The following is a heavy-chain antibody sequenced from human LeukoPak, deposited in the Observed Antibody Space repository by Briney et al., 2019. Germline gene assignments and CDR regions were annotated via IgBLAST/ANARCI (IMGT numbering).Heavy chain of an antibody. J-gene: IGHJ6*02. CDR1: GFTVSSNY. CDR3: ARLATYYYYGMDV. Sequence: GRSLRLSCAASGFTVSSNYMSWVRQAPGKGLEWVSVIYSGGSTYYADSVKGRFTISRDNSKNTLYLQMNSLRAEDTAVYYCARLATYYYYGMDVWGQGTTVTVSS. CDR2: IYSGGST. V-gene: IGHV3-53*01. D-gene: IGHD2-15*01.